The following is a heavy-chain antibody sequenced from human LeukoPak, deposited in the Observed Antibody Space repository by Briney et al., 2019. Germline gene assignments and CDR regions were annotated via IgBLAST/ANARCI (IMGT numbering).Heavy chain of an antibody. Sequence: PSETLSLTCAVYGGSFSGYYWSWIRQPPGKGLEWIGEINHSGSTNYNPSLKSRVTISVDTPKNQFSLKLSSVTAADTAVYYCASRDKRIGYCSSTSCPQWGYWGQGTLVTVSS. CDR2: INHSGST. V-gene: IGHV4-34*01. CDR3: ASRDKRIGYCSSTSCPQWGY. J-gene: IGHJ4*02. D-gene: IGHD2-2*01. CDR1: GGSFSGYY.